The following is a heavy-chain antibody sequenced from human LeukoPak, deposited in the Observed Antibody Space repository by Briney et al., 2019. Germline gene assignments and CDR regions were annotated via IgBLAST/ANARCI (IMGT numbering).Heavy chain of an antibody. CDR3: TTDEDYYDSSTNFDY. V-gene: IGHV3-15*07. CDR2: IKSKTDGGTT. CDR1: GFTFINAW. J-gene: IGHJ4*02. Sequence: GGSLRLSCAASGFTFINAWMNWVRQAPGKGLEWVGRIKSKTDGGTTDYAAPVKGRFTISRDDPKNTLYLQMNSLKTEDTAVYYCTTDEDYYDSSTNFDYWGQGTLVTVSS. D-gene: IGHD3-22*01.